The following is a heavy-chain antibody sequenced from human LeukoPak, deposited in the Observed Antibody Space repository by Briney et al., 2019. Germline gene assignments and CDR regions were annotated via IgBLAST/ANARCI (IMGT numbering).Heavy chain of an antibody. D-gene: IGHD4-11*01. CDR3: AKLPSPPSEQYLAY. Sequence: GGSLRLSCAASGFTFDDYAMHWVRQAPGKGLEWVSGISWNSGSIGYADSVKGRFTISRDNAKNSLYLQMNSLRAEDTALYYCAKLPSPPSEQYLAYWGQGTLVTVSS. V-gene: IGHV3-9*01. J-gene: IGHJ4*02. CDR2: ISWNSGSI. CDR1: GFTFDDYA.